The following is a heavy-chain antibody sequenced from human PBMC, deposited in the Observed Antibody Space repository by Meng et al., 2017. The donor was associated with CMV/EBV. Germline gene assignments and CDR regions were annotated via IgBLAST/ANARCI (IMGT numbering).Heavy chain of an antibody. D-gene: IGHD4-17*01. Sequence: SVKVSCKASGYTFTSYAISWVRQAPGQGLEWMGGIIPIFGTANYAQKFQGRVTITTDESTSTAYMELSSLRSEDTAVYYCARDPLKRSKDYAQGYYYYYGMDVWGQGTTVTVSS. CDR2: IIPIFGTA. V-gene: IGHV1-69*05. J-gene: IGHJ6*02. CDR3: ARDPLKRSKDYAQGYYYYYGMDV. CDR1: GYTFTSYA.